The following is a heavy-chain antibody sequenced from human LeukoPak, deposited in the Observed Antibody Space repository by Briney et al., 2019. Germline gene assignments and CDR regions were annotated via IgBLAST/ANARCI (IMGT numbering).Heavy chain of an antibody. D-gene: IGHD3-3*01. J-gene: IGHJ6*03. CDR3: ARVLQNYYHLDV. V-gene: IGHV4-59*11. CDR1: GVAINGHY. CDR2: IYDNESA. Sequence: SETLSLTCTVSGVAINGHYWSWIRQPPGKGLEWIGFIYDNESANYKSSLESRVTMTVDTSKNQVSLKLNSVTAADTAVYYCARVLQNYYHLDVWGEGTTVTVSS.